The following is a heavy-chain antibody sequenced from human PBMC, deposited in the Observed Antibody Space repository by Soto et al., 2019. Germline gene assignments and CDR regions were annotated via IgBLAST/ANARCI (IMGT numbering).Heavy chain of an antibody. CDR3: SGDVSCSVGSCYPKDWFDP. V-gene: IGHV4-59*01. CDR1: AGSMRNYY. J-gene: IGHJ5*02. D-gene: IGHD2-15*01. Sequence: QVQLQQSGPGLVKPSETLSLTCSVSAGSMRNYYWSWIRQPPGKGLEWIGNVDDSGTTKYNPSLRSRGTISVDKSTNQFSLKLSSVLAADTAVYYCSGDVSCSVGSCYPKDWFDPWGQGTLVTVSS. CDR2: VDDSGTT.